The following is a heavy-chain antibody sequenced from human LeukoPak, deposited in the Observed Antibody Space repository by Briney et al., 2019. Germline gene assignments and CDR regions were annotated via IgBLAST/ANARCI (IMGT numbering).Heavy chain of an antibody. CDR2: VHHSGST. V-gene: IGHV4-39*07. J-gene: IGHJ1*01. CDR1: GVSMNNSNYY. CDR3: VTDQTYYYYSGSYNH. D-gene: IGHD3-10*01. Sequence: PSETLSLTCTVSGVSMNNSNYYWGWIRQPPGKGLEWIGSVHHSGSTDYNPSLKSRLTISLDTSKNQFSLTLRSATASDTAVYFCVTDQTYYYYSGSYNHWGQGTLVIVSS.